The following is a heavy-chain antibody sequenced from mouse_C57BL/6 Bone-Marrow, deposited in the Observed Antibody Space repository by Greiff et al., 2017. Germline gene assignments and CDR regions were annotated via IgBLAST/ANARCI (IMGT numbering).Heavy chain of an antibody. D-gene: IGHD1-1*01. J-gene: IGHJ1*03. CDR2: IDPSDSYT. CDR3: AVAHWYFDV. V-gene: IGHV1-69*01. Sequence: VKLMESGAELVMPGASVKLSCKASGYTFTSYWMHWVKQRPGQGLEWIGEIDPSDSYTNYNQKFKGKSTLTVDKSSSTAYMQLSSLTSEDSAVYYCAVAHWYFDVWGTGTTVTVSS. CDR1: GYTFTSYW.